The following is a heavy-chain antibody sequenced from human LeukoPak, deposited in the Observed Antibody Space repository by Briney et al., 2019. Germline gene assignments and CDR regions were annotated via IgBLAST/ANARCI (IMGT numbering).Heavy chain of an antibody. Sequence: GASVKVSCKASGYTFTSYGISWVRQAPGQGLEWMGWISAYNGNTNYAQKLQGRVTMTTDTSTSTAYMELRSLRSDDTAVYYCARSPRYFDWSLGGNWFDPWGQGTLVTVSS. J-gene: IGHJ5*02. D-gene: IGHD3-9*01. CDR2: ISAYNGNT. CDR1: GYTFTSYG. CDR3: ARSPRYFDWSLGGNWFDP. V-gene: IGHV1-18*01.